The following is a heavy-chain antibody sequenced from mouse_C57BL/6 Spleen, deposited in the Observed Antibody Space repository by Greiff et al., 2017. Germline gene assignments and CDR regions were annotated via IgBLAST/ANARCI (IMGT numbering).Heavy chain of an antibody. CDR2: IDPSDSYT. J-gene: IGHJ4*01. CDR3: ARSGLKGGAMDY. CDR1: GYTFTSYW. V-gene: IGHV1-69*01. D-gene: IGHD1-3*01. Sequence: VQLQQPGAELVMPGASVKLSCKASGYTFTSYWMHWVKQRPGQGLEWIGEIDPSDSYTNYNQKFKGKSTLTVDKSSSTAYMQLSSLTSEDSAVYYCARSGLKGGAMDYWGQGTSVTVSS.